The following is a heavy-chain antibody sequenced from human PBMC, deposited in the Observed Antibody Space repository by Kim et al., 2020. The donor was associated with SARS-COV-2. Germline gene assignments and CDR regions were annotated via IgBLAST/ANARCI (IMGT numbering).Heavy chain of an antibody. CDR3: AKNRIQLLPYYFDY. Sequence: ESGNGRFTITRDNSKKTLYLQMNSLRAEDTAVYYGAKNRIQLLPYYFDYWGQGTLVTVSS. V-gene: IGHV3-23*01. J-gene: IGHJ4*02. D-gene: IGHD5-18*01.